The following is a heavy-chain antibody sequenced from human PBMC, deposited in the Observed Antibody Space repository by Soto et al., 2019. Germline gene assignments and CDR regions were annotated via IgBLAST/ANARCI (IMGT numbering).Heavy chain of an antibody. J-gene: IGHJ5*02. CDR2: IYFTGNT. D-gene: IGHD3-16*01. CDR3: GRVPVDTYMIYWSDP. V-gene: IGHV4-61*01. CDR1: GYSVSSGNYY. Sequence: ETLSLTCTFSGYSVSSGNYYWSCIRQPPGKGLEWIGSIYFTGNTNYNPSLKSRLTMSIDTSRNLLSLRLGSVTAADTAVYYCGRVPVDTYMIYWSDPWGQGTLVTVSS.